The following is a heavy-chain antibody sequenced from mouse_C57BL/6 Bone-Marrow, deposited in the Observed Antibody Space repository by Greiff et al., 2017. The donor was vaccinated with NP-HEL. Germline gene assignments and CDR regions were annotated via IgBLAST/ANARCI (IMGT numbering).Heavy chain of an antibody. CDR2: ISNGGGST. D-gene: IGHD2-4*01. CDR3: ATYDYEGAYYFDY. J-gene: IGHJ2*01. CDR1: GFTFSDYY. V-gene: IGHV5-12*01. Sequence: EVKLEESGGGLVQPGGSLKLSCAASGFTFSDYYMYWVRQTPEKRLEWVAYISNGGGSTYYPDTVKGRFTISRDNAKNTLYLQMSRLKSEDTAMYYCATYDYEGAYYFDYWGQGTTLTVSS.